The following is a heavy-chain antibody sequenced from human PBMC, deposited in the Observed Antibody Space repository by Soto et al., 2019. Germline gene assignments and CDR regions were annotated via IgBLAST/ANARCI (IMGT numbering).Heavy chain of an antibody. CDR2: IYYSGST. CDR3: ARVRASAYRYFDL. V-gene: IGHV4-30-4*01. J-gene: IGHJ2*01. CDR1: GGSISSGDYY. Sequence: QVQLQESGRGLVKPSQTLSLTCTVSGGSISSGDYYWSWIRQPPGKGLEWIGYIYYSGSTYYNPSLKSRVTISVDTSKNQCSLKLSSVTAADTAVYYCARVRASAYRYFDLWGRGTLVNVSS.